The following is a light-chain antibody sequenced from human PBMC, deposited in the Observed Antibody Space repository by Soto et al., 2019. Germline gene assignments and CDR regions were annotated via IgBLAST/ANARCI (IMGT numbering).Light chain of an antibody. CDR3: QQRSSWPLT. V-gene: IGKV3-11*01. CDR1: QSVSTY. CDR2: DAS. J-gene: IGKJ4*01. Sequence: ETVLTQSPATLSLSPGERAILSCRASQSVSTYLAWDQQKPGQAPRLLISDASNRATGIPARFSGSGSGTDFNLTISSLEPEDFAAYYCQQRSSWPLTFGGGTKVEIK.